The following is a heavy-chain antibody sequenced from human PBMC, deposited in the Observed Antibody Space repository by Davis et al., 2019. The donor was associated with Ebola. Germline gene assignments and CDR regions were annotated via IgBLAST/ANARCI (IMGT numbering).Heavy chain of an antibody. V-gene: IGHV4-4*02. D-gene: IGHD6-13*01. CDR1: GGSISSSNW. CDR3: ARPAHLYSSSWYWFDP. Sequence: MPSETLSLTCAVSGGSISSSNWWRWVRQPPGKGLEWIGEIYHSGSTYYNPSLKSRVTISVDTSKNQFSLKLSSVTAADTAVYYCARPAHLYSSSWYWFDPWGQGTLVTVSS. J-gene: IGHJ5*02. CDR2: IYHSGST.